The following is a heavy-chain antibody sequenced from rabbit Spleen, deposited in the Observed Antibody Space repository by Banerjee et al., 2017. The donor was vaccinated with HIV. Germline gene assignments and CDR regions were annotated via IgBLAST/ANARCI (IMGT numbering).Heavy chain of an antibody. V-gene: IGHV1S40*01. CDR1: GLDFSGDSY. Sequence: QSLEESGGGLVKPGASLTLTCKASGLDFSGDSYDSYMCWVRQAPGKGLEWIACIDIGSSGFTYFASWAKGRFTISKTSSTTVTLQMTSLTAADTATYFCSRWNAGGGDYIDVYFDLWGQGTLVTVS. J-gene: IGHJ4*01. CDR3: SRWNAGGGDYIDVYFDL. CDR2: IDIGSSGFT. D-gene: IGHD8-1*01.